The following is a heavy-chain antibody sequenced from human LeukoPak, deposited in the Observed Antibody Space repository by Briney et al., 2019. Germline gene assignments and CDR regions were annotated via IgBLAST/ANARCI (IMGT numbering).Heavy chain of an antibody. CDR1: GGSFSGYY. J-gene: IGHJ4*02. V-gene: IGHV4-34*01. CDR2: INHSGST. CDR3: VIYGDYTFDY. Sequence: MASETLSLTCAVYGGSFSGYYRSWIRQPPGKGLEWIGKINHSGSTNYNPSLKSRVTMSVDTSKNQFSLNLSSVTAADTAVYYCVIYGDYTFDYWGQGTLVTVSS. D-gene: IGHD4-17*01.